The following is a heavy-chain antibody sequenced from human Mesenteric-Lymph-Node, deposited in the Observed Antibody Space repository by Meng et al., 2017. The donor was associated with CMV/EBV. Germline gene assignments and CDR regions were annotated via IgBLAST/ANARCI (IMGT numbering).Heavy chain of an antibody. V-gene: IGHV3-9*01. CDR2: ITWNSGSI. D-gene: IGHD3-3*01. J-gene: IGHJ6*02. CDR1: GFNFDDYA. Sequence: SLKISCAGSGFNFDDYAMHWVRQAPGKGLEWVSGITWNSGSIAYGDSVKGRFTISRDNARNSLYLQMNSLRPEDTALYYCAKVISPNYDFWSGYLPDGMDVWGQGTTVTVSS. CDR3: AKVISPNYDFWSGYLPDGMDV.